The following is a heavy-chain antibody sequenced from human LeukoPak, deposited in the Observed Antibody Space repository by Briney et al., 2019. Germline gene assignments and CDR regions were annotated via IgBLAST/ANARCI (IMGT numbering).Heavy chain of an antibody. V-gene: IGHV1-2*02. J-gene: IGHJ3*02. CDR3: ARDLGWFGEIYAFDI. CDR1: GYTFTGYY. D-gene: IGHD3-10*01. Sequence: GASVKVSCKASGYTFTGYYMHWVRQAPGQGLEWMGWINPNSGGTNYAQKFQGRVTMTRDTSISTAYMELSRLRSDDTAVYYCARDLGWFGEIYAFDIWGQGTVVTVSS. CDR2: INPNSGGT.